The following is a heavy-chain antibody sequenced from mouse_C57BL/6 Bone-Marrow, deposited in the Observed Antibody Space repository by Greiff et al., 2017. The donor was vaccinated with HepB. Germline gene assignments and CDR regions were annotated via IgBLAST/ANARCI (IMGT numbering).Heavy chain of an antibody. CDR2: IWTGGGT. Sequence: VQVVESGPGLVAPSQSLSITCTVSGFSLTSYAISWVRQPPGKGLEWLGVIWTGGGTNYNSALKSRLSISKDNSKSQVFLKMNSLQTDDTARYYCARNGDGRSYYAMDYWGQGTSVTVSS. V-gene: IGHV2-9-1*01. CDR3: ARNGDGRSYYAMDY. CDR1: GFSLTSYA. D-gene: IGHD2-3*01. J-gene: IGHJ4*01.